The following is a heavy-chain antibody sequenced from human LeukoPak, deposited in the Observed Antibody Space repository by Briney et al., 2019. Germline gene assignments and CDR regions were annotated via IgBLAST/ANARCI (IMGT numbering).Heavy chain of an antibody. CDR2: IYHSGST. CDR1: GGSISSSNW. Sequence: PSGTLSLTCAVSGGSISSSNWRSWVRQPPGKGLEWIGEIYHSGSTNYNPSLKSRVTISVDKSKNQFSLKLSSVTAADTAVYYCARETQYYYGSGSYPPLLYFDYWGQGTLVTVSS. J-gene: IGHJ4*02. CDR3: ARETQYYYGSGSYPPLLYFDY. V-gene: IGHV4-4*02. D-gene: IGHD3-10*01.